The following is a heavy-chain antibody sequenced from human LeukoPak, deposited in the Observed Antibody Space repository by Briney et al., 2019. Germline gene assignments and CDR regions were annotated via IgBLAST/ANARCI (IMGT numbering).Heavy chain of an antibody. CDR1: GGSFSGYY. D-gene: IGHD3-10*01. J-gene: IGHJ5*02. CDR2: INHSGST. Sequence: SETLSLTCAVYGGSFSGYYWSWIRQPPGKGLEWIGEINHSGSTNYNPSLKSRVTISVDASTNQFSLKLSSVTAADTAVYYCARFYGSGSYYNEPTHNWFDPWGQGTLVTVSS. CDR3: ARFYGSGSYYNEPTHNWFDP. V-gene: IGHV4-34*01.